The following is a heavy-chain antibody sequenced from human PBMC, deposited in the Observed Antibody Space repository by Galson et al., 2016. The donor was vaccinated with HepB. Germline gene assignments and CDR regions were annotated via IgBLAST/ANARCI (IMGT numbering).Heavy chain of an antibody. CDR1: GFTFGSYA. Sequence: SLRLSCAASGFTFGSYAMHWVRQAPGKGLEWLAVISYDGTTKYYADSVKGRFTISRDNSRNTLYLQMNSLRAEDTAVYYCANPSGYDTSGYYHDAFDIWGQGTMVTVSS. CDR3: ANPSGYDTSGYYHDAFDI. CDR2: ISYDGTTK. D-gene: IGHD3-22*01. V-gene: IGHV3-30-3*01. J-gene: IGHJ3*02.